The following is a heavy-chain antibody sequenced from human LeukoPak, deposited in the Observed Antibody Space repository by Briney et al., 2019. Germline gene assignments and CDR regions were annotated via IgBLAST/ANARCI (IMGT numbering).Heavy chain of an antibody. CDR2: ISGSGNGFSV. CDR1: GFVFSIYT. Sequence: GGSLRLSCSASGFVFSIYTMYWVRQAPGKGPEYVSTISGSGNGFSVYYADSVKGRFTISRDDSKSILYLQMNGLRSEDTAVYYCVKDFGRVRGTPDSWGQGTLVTVSS. J-gene: IGHJ4*02. V-gene: IGHV3-64D*06. D-gene: IGHD3-16*01. CDR3: VKDFGRVRGTPDS.